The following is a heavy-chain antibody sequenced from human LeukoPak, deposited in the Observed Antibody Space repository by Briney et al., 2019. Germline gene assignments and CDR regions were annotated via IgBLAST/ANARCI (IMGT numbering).Heavy chain of an antibody. CDR2: ISGSGGST. V-gene: IGHV3-23*01. D-gene: IGHD6-19*01. CDR3: AKDLWYSSGWYRGLGFDY. CDR1: GFTFSSYA. Sequence: GGPLRLSCAASGFTFSSYAMSWVRQAPGKGLEWVSAISGSGGSTYYADSVKGRFTISRDNSKNTLYLQMNSLRAEDTAVYYCAKDLWYSSGWYRGLGFDYWGQGTLVTVSS. J-gene: IGHJ4*02.